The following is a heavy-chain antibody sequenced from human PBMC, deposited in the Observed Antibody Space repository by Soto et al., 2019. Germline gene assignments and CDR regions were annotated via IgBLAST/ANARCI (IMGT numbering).Heavy chain of an antibody. CDR1: GYTFINYD. V-gene: IGHV1-8*01. CDR2: MNPKTVNT. Sequence: QVQLVQSGAEAKKPGASVRVSCKASGYTFINYDIIWVRRATGQGLEWMGWMNPKTVNTVYAQRFQGRVTMTRNTRIGTAFLELSSLRSEDTAGYYCARYPTGEIVSEAADFTPRIYGMDAWGQGTTVTVSS. J-gene: IGHJ6*02. CDR3: ARYPTGEIVSEAADFTPRIYGMDA. D-gene: IGHD2-2*01.